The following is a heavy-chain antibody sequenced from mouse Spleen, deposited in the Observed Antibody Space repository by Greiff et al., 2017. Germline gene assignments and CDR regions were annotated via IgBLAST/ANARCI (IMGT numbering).Heavy chain of an antibody. D-gene: IGHD2-4*01. CDR2: ISYDGSN. Sequence: EVQLQQSGPGLVKPSQSLSLTCSVTGYSITSGYYWNWIRQFPGNKLEWMGYISYDGSNNYNPSLKNRISITRDTSKNQFFLKLNSVTTEDTATYYCARESYDYDSFAYWGQGTLVTVSA. J-gene: IGHJ3*01. CDR1: GYSITSGYY. CDR3: ARESYDYDSFAY. V-gene: IGHV3-6*01.